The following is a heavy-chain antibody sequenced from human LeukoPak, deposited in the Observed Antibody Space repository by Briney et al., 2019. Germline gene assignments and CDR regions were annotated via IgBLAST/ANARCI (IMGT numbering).Heavy chain of an antibody. CDR1: GGSISSYY. CDR2: IYYSGST. Sequence: KSSETLSLTCTVSGGSISSYYWSWIRQPPGKGLEWIGYIYYSGSTNYNPSLKSRVTISVDTSKNQFSLKLSSVTAADTAVYYCARAVGTGAPPDYWGQGTLVTVSS. D-gene: IGHD3/OR15-3a*01. V-gene: IGHV4-59*01. CDR3: ARAVGTGAPPDY. J-gene: IGHJ4*02.